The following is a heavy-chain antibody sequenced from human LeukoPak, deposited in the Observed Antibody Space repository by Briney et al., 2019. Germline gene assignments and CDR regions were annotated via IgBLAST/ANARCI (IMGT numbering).Heavy chain of an antibody. CDR3: ARAWGYCSGGSCYIGEEDNWFDP. CDR1: GGSISSSSYY. V-gene: IGHV4-39*07. D-gene: IGHD2-15*01. Sequence: SETLSLTCTVSGGSISSSSYYWGWIRQPPGKGLEWIGSIYYSGSTYYNPSLKSRVTISVDTSKNQFSLKLSSVTAADTAVYYCARAWGYCSGGSCYIGEEDNWFDPWGQGTLVTVSS. CDR2: IYYSGST. J-gene: IGHJ5*02.